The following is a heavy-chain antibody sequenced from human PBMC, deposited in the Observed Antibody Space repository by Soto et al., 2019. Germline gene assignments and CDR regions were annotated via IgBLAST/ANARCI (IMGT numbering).Heavy chain of an antibody. CDR3: ARLYCSGGSCYSDY. Sequence: SETLSLTCTVSGGSISSSSYYWGWIRQPPGKGLEWIGSIYYSGSTYYNPSLKSRVTISVDTSKNQFSLKLSSVTAADTAVYYCARLYCSGGSCYSDYRGQGTLVTVSS. J-gene: IGHJ4*02. CDR2: IYYSGST. D-gene: IGHD2-15*01. CDR1: GGSISSSSYY. V-gene: IGHV4-39*01.